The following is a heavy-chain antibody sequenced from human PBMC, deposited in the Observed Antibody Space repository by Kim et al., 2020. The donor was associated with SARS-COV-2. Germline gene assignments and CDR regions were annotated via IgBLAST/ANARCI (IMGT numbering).Heavy chain of an antibody. J-gene: IGHJ2*01. V-gene: IGHV4-4*07. CDR3: ARDLGPIEQQLVPYYWYFDL. D-gene: IGHD6-13*01. CDR1: GGSISSYY. Sequence: SETLSLTCTVSGGSISSYYWSWIRQPAGKGLEWIGRIYTSGSTNYNPSLKSRVTMSVDTSKNQFSLKLSSVPAADTAVYYCARDLGPIEQQLVPYYWYFDLGGRGTLVTVSS. CDR2: IYTSGST.